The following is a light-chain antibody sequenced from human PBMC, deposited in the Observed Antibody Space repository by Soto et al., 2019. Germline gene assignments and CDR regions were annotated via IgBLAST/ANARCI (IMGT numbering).Light chain of an antibody. CDR3: QQYSTFWT. CDR1: RSLTRW. CDR2: ETS. Sequence: DIQMSQSPSTLSASVGDRVTITCQASRSLTRWLAWYQQKPGRAPKLLIYETSILQSGVPSRFSGSGSGTDFTLTISGVQPDDIATDYCQQYSTFWTFGQGTRVEVK. V-gene: IGKV1-5*03. J-gene: IGKJ1*01.